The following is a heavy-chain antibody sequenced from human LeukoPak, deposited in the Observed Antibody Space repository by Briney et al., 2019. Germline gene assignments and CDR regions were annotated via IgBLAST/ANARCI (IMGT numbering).Heavy chain of an antibody. J-gene: IGHJ4*02. Sequence: SETLSLTCAVYGGSFSGYYWSWIRQPPGKGLEWIGEINHSGSTNYNPSLKSRVTISVDTSKNQLSLKLSSVTAADTAVYYCARGPWKSGGSCYSYWGQGTLLTVSS. CDR1: GGSFSGYY. CDR3: ARGPWKSGGSCYSY. CDR2: INHSGST. D-gene: IGHD2-15*01. V-gene: IGHV4-34*01.